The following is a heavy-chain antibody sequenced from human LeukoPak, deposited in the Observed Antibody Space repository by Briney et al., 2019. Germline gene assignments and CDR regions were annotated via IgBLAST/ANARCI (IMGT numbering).Heavy chain of an antibody. CDR2: IYHSGST. Sequence: SETLSLTCTVSGYSISSGYYWGWIRQPPGKGLEWIGSIYHSGSTYYNPSLKSRVTISVDTSKNQFSLKLSSVTAADTAVYYCARAGLGELSFDYWGQGTLVTVSS. J-gene: IGHJ4*02. V-gene: IGHV4-38-2*02. CDR1: GYSISSGYY. D-gene: IGHD3-16*02. CDR3: ARAGLGELSFDY.